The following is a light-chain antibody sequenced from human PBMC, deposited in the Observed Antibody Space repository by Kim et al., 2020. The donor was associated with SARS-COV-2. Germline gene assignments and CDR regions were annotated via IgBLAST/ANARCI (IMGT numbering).Light chain of an antibody. CDR1: ISNSGGNT. J-gene: IGLJ1*01. V-gene: IGLV1-44*01. CDR2: SNN. CDR3: AAWDDSLNGFYV. Sequence: HRGTISCSGDISNSGGNTVNWYQQLPGTAPKLLIYSNNQRPSGVPDRFSGSKSGTSASLAISGLQSEDEADYYCAAWDDSLNGFYVFGTGTKVTVL.